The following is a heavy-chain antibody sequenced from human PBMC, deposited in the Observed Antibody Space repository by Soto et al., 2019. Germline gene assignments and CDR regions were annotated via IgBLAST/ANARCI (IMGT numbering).Heavy chain of an antibody. D-gene: IGHD3-9*01. J-gene: IGHJ4*02. V-gene: IGHV3-74*01. Sequence: GGSLRLSCAASGFTFSRDWMHWVRQAPGKGLVWVSHINSDGSSTSYADSVNGRFTISRDNAMNTLYLQMNSLRAEDTAVYYSSRDPFYDIPLDWGQGTLVTVSS. CDR3: SRDPFYDIPLD. CDR1: GFTFSRDW. CDR2: INSDGSST.